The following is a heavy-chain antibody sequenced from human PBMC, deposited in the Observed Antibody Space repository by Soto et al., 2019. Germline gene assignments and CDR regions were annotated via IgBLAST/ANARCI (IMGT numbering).Heavy chain of an antibody. CDR3: AIIIIAARPPEEGEDYYYGMDV. V-gene: IGHV1-69*01. D-gene: IGHD6-6*01. Sequence: QVQLVQSGAEVQKPGSSVKVSCKASGGTFSSYAISWVRQAPGQGLEWMGGIIPIFGTANYAQKFQGRVTITADESTSTAYMELSSLRSADTAVYYCAIIIIAARPPEEGEDYYYGMDVWGQGTTVTVSS. CDR1: GGTFSSYA. CDR2: IIPIFGTA. J-gene: IGHJ6*02.